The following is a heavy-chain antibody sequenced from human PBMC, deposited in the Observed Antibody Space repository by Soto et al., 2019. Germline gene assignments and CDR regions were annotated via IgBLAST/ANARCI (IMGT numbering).Heavy chain of an antibody. D-gene: IGHD3-3*01. CDR3: VREVTWSGYFDS. J-gene: IGHJ4*02. Sequence: SETLSLTCTVSGGSISSSSYYWGWIRQPPGKGLEWIGYIHYSGSTNYNPTLKTRVTISVDTSKNQFSLRLSSVTPADTAVYYCVREVTWSGYFDSWGQGTLVTVSS. V-gene: IGHV4-61*01. CDR2: IHYSGST. CDR1: GGSISSSSYY.